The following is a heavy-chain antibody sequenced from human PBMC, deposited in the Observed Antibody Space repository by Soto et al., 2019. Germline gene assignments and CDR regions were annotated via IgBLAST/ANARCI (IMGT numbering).Heavy chain of an antibody. J-gene: IGHJ4*02. Sequence: EVQLVQYGGGWVQPGRSLRLSCGASGFTFDDDGMHWVRQAPGKGLEWVSSISWNSGRIGYADSVKGRFTISRDNVKNSLYLQMNSLRAEDTALYYCARSGEFSVSDYFGLWGQGTLVTVSS. CDR2: ISWNSGRI. CDR1: GFTFDDDG. V-gene: IGHV3-9*01. D-gene: IGHD3-10*01. CDR3: ARSGEFSVSDYFGL.